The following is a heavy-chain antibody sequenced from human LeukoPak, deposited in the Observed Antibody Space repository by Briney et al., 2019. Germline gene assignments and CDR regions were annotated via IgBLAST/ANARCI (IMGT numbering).Heavy chain of an antibody. V-gene: IGHV3-23*01. CDR3: ARGGITGTTVDY. CDR1: GFTFSTYA. J-gene: IGHJ4*02. Sequence: GGSLRLSCAASGFTFSTYAVNWVRQAPGKGLEWVSTISGSGDSTYYADSVKGRFTISRDNSKNTLYLQMNSLRAEDTAVYYCARGGITGTTVDYWGQGTLVAVSS. CDR2: ISGSGDST. D-gene: IGHD1-7*01.